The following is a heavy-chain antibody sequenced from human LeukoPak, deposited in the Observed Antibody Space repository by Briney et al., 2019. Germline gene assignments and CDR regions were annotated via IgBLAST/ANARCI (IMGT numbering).Heavy chain of an antibody. Sequence: GESLKISCKASGYSLNKFWIGWVRQVPGKGLEWMGMIYLRDSDTRYSPSFRGHVTFSADKSIGTAFLQWSSLKASDTGMYYCARSSTGDYDSWGQGTLVSVSS. CDR3: ARSSTGDYDS. J-gene: IGHJ5*01. CDR2: IYLRDSDT. V-gene: IGHV5-51*01. CDR1: GYSLNKFW. D-gene: IGHD4-17*01.